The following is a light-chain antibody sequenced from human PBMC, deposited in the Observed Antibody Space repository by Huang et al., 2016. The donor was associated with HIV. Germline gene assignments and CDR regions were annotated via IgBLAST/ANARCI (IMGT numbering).Light chain of an antibody. CDR2: KVS. V-gene: IGKV2-30*02. J-gene: IGKJ2*01. CDR3: MQGTHWPPL. Sequence: DVVMTQSPLSLPVTLGQPASISCRSSQSLVHSDGTTYLTWFQQRPGQSPRRLIYKVSDRDSGVPDRVSGSGSGTDFTLKISRVEAEDVGIYYCMQGTHWPPLFGQGTKLEIK. CDR1: QSLVHSDGTTY.